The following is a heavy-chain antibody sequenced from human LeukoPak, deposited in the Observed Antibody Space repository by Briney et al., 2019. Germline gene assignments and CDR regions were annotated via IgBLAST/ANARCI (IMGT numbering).Heavy chain of an antibody. CDR1: GCTFSSYG. V-gene: IGHV3-33*01. CDR2: IWFYGSKK. CDR3: ATNNYGDYGPHY. Sequence: GGALRLSCATSGCTFSSYGLHWVGQAPGKGLEWVTVIWFYGSKKYYGDSVKGRFTISRDNHKHTLYLAMHSLRAEHTAVYYCATNNYGDYGPHYWGQGALATVSS. J-gene: IGHJ4*02. D-gene: IGHD4-17*01.